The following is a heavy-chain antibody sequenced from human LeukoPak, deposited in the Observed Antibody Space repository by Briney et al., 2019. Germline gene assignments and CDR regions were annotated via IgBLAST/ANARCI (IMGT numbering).Heavy chain of an antibody. J-gene: IGHJ2*01. CDR3: ARRAFDYWYFDL. CDR1: GYIFTNYW. Sequence: GDSLKISCKGSGYIFTNYWVGWVRQMSGKGLELMGIIYPGDSDTRYSPSFQGQVTISADKSISTAYLQWSSLKASDTAMYYCARRAFDYWYFDLWGRGTLVTVSS. V-gene: IGHV5-51*01. CDR2: IYPGDSDT. D-gene: IGHD3-9*01.